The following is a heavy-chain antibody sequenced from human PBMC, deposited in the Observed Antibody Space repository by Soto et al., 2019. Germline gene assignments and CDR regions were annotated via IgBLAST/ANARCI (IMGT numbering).Heavy chain of an antibody. CDR2: IKSKTDGGTT. J-gene: IGHJ4*02. V-gene: IGHV3-15*07. Sequence: GGSLRLSCAASGFTFSNAWMNWVRQAPGKGLEWVGRIKSKTDGGTTDYAAPVKGRFTISRDDSKNTLYLQMNSLKTEDTAVYYCTTGPDSSVTLELRLGELSSLDYWGQGTLVTVSS. D-gene: IGHD3-16*02. CDR1: GFTFSNAW. CDR3: TTGPDSSVTLELRLGELSSLDY.